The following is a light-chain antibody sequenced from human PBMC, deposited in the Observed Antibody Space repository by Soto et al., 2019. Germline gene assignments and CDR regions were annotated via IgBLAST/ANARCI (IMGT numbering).Light chain of an antibody. CDR2: GAS. CDR1: QSFSNNY. V-gene: IGKV3-20*01. Sequence: EIMMTQSPTILSVSPGERATLSCRASQSFSNNYLAWYQQKPGQAPRLLIYGASNRATGIPDRFSGSGSGTDFTLTISRLEPEDFAVYYCQQYGSSGTFGQGTKVDIK. CDR3: QQYGSSGT. J-gene: IGKJ1*01.